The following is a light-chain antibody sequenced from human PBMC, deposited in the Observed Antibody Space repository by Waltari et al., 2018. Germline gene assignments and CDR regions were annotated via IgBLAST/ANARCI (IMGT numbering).Light chain of an antibody. CDR3: QHDVRLPAT. V-gene: IGKV3-20*01. CDR1: QWVSKGV. J-gene: IGKJ1*01. CDR2: HAS. Sequence: RASQWVSKGVARDEEGPGKGRRIHHYHASLRARGIRDRFSGSGSGTDFSLTISRLEPEDFAVYYCQHDVRLPATFGQGTRVEIK.